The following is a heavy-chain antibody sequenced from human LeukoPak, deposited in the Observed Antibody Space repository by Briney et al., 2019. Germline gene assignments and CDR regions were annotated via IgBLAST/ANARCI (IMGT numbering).Heavy chain of an antibody. CDR3: ARYSSGLNFDY. CDR2: INPNRGGT. V-gene: IGHV1-2*02. J-gene: IGHJ4*02. D-gene: IGHD6-19*01. CDR1: GYTFTGYY. Sequence: ASVKVSCKASGYTFTGYYMHWVRQAPGQGLEWMGWINPNRGGTNYAQKFQGRVTMTRDTSISTAYMELSRLRSDDTAVYYCARYSSGLNFDYWGQGTLVTVSS.